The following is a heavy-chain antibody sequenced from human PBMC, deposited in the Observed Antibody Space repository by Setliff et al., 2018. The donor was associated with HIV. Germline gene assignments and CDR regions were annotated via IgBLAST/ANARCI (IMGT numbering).Heavy chain of an antibody. V-gene: IGHV3-23*01. D-gene: IGHD6-13*01. CDR1: GFTFTSYA. CDR3: ARAPKYTSTWGVRTDNWFDP. J-gene: IGHJ5*02. CDR2: LSGSGGTT. Sequence: GGSLRLSCVTSGFTFTSYAMGWVRQAPGEGLEYVSALSGSGGTTYYTDSVKGRFTLSRDTSKNILHLQMNSLRAEDTAVYYCARAPKYTSTWGVRTDNWFDPWGQGTLVTV.